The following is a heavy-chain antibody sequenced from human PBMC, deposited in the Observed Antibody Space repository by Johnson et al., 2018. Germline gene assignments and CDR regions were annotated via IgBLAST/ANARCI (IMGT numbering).Heavy chain of an antibody. CDR3: GRCGGDCDRDMEAGFGI. V-gene: IGHV3-30*03. CDR1: GFMFRSYG. Sequence: QVQLVQSGGGVVQPGRSLRLSCAASGFMFRSYGMHWVRQAPGKGLQWVAVMSDSGDTKIYAYSVKGRFTISRDNSKNTLYLQMNSLRPEDTAVYYCGRCGGDCDRDMEAGFGIWGKGTMVAVCS. D-gene: IGHD2-21*02. J-gene: IGHJ3*02. CDR2: MSDSGDTK.